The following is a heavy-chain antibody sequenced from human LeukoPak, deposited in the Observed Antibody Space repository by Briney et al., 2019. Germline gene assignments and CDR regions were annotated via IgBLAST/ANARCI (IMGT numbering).Heavy chain of an antibody. CDR3: ARGRCSSTSCLNWFDP. V-gene: IGHV1-2*02. CDR2: INPNSGGT. Sequence: ASVKVSCKASGGTFSSYAISWVRQAPGQGLEWMGWINPNSGGTNYAQKFQGRVTMTRDTSISTAYMELSRLRSDDTAVYYCARGRCSSTSCLNWFDPWGQGTLVTVSS. D-gene: IGHD2-2*01. CDR1: GGTFSSYA. J-gene: IGHJ5*02.